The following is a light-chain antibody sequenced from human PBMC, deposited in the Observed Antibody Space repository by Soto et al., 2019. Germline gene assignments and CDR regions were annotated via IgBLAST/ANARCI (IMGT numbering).Light chain of an antibody. Sequence: DIQMTQSPSSLSASVGDRVTITCRASQGISNYLAWYQQRPGKVPNLLIYVASTLQSGVPSRFRRSGSGTDFTLTNSSLQPADVSTCYCQKYNSAPFTVGAGTNVDIK. CDR2: VAS. CDR1: QGISNY. CDR3: QKYNSAPFT. V-gene: IGKV1-27*01. J-gene: IGKJ3*01.